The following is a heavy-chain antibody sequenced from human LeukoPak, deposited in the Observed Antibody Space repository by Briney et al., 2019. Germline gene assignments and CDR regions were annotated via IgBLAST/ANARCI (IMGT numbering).Heavy chain of an antibody. CDR2: ISAYNGNT. CDR3: ASTRRYYMDV. CDR1: VYTFTSYV. J-gene: IGHJ6*03. Sequence: ASVKVSCKASVYTFTSYVISWVRQAPGQGLEWMGWISAYNGNTNYAQKLQGRVTMTTDTSTSTAYMELRSLRSDDTAVYYCASTRRYYMDVWGKGTTVTVSS. V-gene: IGHV1-18*01.